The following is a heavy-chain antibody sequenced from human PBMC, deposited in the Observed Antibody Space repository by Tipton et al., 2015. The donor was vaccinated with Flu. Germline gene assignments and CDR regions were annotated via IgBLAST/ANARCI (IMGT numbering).Heavy chain of an antibody. CDR3: AKEEGYCGSTSCQITYYYYGMDV. J-gene: IGHJ6*02. CDR2: IRYDGSNK. V-gene: IGHV3-30*02. D-gene: IGHD2-2*01. Sequence: QLVQSGGGVVQPGGSLRLSCAASGFTFSSYGMHWVRQAPGKGLEWVAFIRYDGSNKYYADSVKGRFTISRDNSKNTLYLQMNSLRAEDTAVYYCAKEEGYCGSTSCQITYYYYGMDVWGQGTTVTVSS. CDR1: GFTFSSYG.